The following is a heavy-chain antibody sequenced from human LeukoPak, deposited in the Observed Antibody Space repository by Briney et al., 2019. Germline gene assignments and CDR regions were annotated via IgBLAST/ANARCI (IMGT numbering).Heavy chain of an antibody. CDR2: IFHNGDT. Sequence: PSETLSLTCAVSDYSITSGYYWGWIRQPPGKGLEWIANIFHNGDTYYNPSLKSRVTISVDTSKNQFSLKLSSVTAADTAVYYCASLKSGYQDYWGQGTLVTVSS. D-gene: IGHD5-18*01. V-gene: IGHV4-38-2*01. CDR1: DYSITSGYY. J-gene: IGHJ4*02. CDR3: ASLKSGYQDY.